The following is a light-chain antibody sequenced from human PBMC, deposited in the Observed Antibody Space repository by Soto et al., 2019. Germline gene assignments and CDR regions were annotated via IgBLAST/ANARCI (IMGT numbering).Light chain of an antibody. J-gene: IGKJ1*01. V-gene: IGKV1-5*03. Sequence: DIQMTQSPSTLSASIGDRVTITCRASQNISNWLAWYQQKPGKAPTLLIYKASSLEGGDPSRCSGSASGTDFTLTIGSLQPADFETDYGQDYDGFPYTFGQGTKVEVK. CDR2: KAS. CDR1: QNISNW. CDR3: QDYDGFPYT.